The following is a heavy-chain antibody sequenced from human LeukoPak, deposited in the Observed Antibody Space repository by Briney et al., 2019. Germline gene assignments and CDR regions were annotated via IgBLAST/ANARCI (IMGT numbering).Heavy chain of an antibody. V-gene: IGHV4-39*07. CDR1: GGSISSSSYY. CDR3: ANSGNYYKAFEI. J-gene: IGHJ3*02. Sequence: SETLSLTCTVSGGSISSSSYYWGWIRQPPGKGLEWIGSIYCSGSTYYNPSLKSRVTISVDTSKNQFSLKLRSLTAADTAVYYCANSGNYYKAFEIWGLGTMVTVSS. CDR2: IYCSGST. D-gene: IGHD3-10*01.